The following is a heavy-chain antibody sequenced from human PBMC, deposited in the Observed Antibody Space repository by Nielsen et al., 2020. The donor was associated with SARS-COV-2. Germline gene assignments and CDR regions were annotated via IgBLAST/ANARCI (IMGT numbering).Heavy chain of an antibody. V-gene: IGHV3-23*01. CDR3: ARGNGWGSYFDY. CDR2: ISGSGDRT. J-gene: IGHJ4*02. D-gene: IGHD7-27*01. CDR1: GFTFSNSA. Sequence: GESLKISCTASGFTFSNSAMSWVRQTSGKGLEWVSSISGSGDRTDYADSVKGRFTISRDNSKNTLYLQMNSLRAEDTAVYYCARGNGWGSYFDYWGQGTLVTVSS.